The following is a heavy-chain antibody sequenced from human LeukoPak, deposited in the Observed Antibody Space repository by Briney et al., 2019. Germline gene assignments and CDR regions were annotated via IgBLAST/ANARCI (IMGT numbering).Heavy chain of an antibody. D-gene: IGHD3-22*01. CDR1: GFTFSSYG. CDR3: ARDLGQYYDTSDNWFDP. J-gene: IGHJ5*02. V-gene: IGHV3-30*03. Sequence: PGGSLRLSCAASGFTFSSYGMYWVRQAPGKGLEWVALISYDGSSKYYADSVKGRFTISRDNSKNTLYLQMNSLRAEDTAVYYCARDLGQYYDTSDNWFDPWGQGTLVTVSS. CDR2: ISYDGSSK.